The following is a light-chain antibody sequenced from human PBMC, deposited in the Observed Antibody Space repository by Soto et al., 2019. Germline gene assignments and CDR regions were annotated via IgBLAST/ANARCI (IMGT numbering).Light chain of an antibody. CDR2: WAY. V-gene: IGKV4-1*01. CDR3: QQYYSTPPT. CDR1: QSILSSSNNKNY. Sequence: DIVMTQSPDSLTVSLGERATINCKSIQSILSSSNNKNYLVWYQQKPGQPPKVLINWAYTREAGVTDRFSGSGSGADFDLTISSLQAEDVAVYYYQQYYSTPPTFGGGTKLEIK. J-gene: IGKJ4*01.